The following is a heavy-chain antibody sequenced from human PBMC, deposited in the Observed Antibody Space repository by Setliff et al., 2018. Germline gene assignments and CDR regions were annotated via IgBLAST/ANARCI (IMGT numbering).Heavy chain of an antibody. V-gene: IGHV4-59*11. D-gene: IGHD5-18*01. CDR3: AGRPQNTPMGPCDY. CDR1: PGSISRHY. Sequence: PSETLSLTCTVSPGSISRHYWSWFRQVPGKGLEWIGYRHDNGERDYNPSLGSRVTISVDTSKNQFSLMLTSVTAADTAIYYCAGRPQNTPMGPCDYWGQGTLVTVSS. J-gene: IGHJ4*02. CDR2: RHDNGER.